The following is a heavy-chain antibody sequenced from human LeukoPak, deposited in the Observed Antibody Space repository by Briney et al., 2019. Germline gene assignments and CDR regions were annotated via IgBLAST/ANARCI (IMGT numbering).Heavy chain of an antibody. CDR2: INHSGST. J-gene: IGHJ4*02. D-gene: IGHD1-1*01. V-gene: IGHV4-34*01. CDR3: ARSTTGTTGPRPFDY. Sequence: PSETLSLTCAVYGGSFSGYYWSWIRQPPGKGLEWIGEINHSGSTNYNPSLKSRVTISVDTSKNQFSLKLSSVTAADTAVYYCARSTTGTTGPRPFDYWGQGTLVTVSS. CDR1: GGSFSGYY.